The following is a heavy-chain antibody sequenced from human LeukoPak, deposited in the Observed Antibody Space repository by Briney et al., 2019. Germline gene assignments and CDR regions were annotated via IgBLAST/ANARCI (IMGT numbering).Heavy chain of an antibody. Sequence: GGSLRLSCAASGFSVDTKYMSWVRQAPGKGLEWLSFIYNGVNTYYADSVKGRFTISRDNSKDTVYLQMNSLRGEDTAIYYFVKDRPCDVCMPMHAWGQGPTVTVSS. CDR3: VKDRPCDVCMPMHA. CDR1: GFSVDTKY. V-gene: IGHV3-66*01. D-gene: IGHD2-2*01. J-gene: IGHJ6*02. CDR2: IYNGVNT.